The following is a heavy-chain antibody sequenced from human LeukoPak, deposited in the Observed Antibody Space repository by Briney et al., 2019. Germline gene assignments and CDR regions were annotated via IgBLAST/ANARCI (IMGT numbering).Heavy chain of an antibody. CDR2: IIPILGIA. J-gene: IGHJ4*02. CDR1: GYTFTSYG. CDR3: ARGEVGAKGALDY. V-gene: IGHV1-69*04. D-gene: IGHD1-26*01. Sequence: SVKVSCKASGYTFTSYGISWVRQAPGQGLEWMGRIIPILGIANYAQKFQGRVTITADKSTSTAYMELSSLRSEDTAVYYCARGEVGAKGALDYWGQGTLVTVSS.